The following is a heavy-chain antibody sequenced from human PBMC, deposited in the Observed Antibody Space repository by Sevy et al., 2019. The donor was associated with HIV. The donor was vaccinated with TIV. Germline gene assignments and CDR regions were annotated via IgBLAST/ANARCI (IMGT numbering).Heavy chain of an antibody. CDR1: GFNFRKFW. CDR2: IKQDGSEA. D-gene: IGHD1-26*01. J-gene: IGHJ5*02. CDR3: VRDKEVGASILDA. V-gene: IGHV3-7*03. Sequence: GGSLRLSCVASGFNFRKFWMSWVRQAPGKGLECVADIKQDGSEAYYVDSVKGRLTISRDNAKNSLYLQMNSLRDEDTAMYFCVRDKEVGASILDAWGQGTPVTVSS.